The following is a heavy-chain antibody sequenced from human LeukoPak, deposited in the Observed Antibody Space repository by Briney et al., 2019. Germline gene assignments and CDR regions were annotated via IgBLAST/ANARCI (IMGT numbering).Heavy chain of an antibody. CDR2: ISDSGGST. D-gene: IGHD6-19*01. CDR3: AMTVAADY. J-gene: IGHJ4*02. CDR1: GFTFNNYA. Sequence: PGGSLRLSCAASGFTFNNYAMTWVRQVPGKGLEWVSTISDSGGSTYYADSVKGRFTISRDNSKNTLYLQVSNLKAEDTALYYCAMTVAADYWGQGTLVTVSS. V-gene: IGHV3-23*01.